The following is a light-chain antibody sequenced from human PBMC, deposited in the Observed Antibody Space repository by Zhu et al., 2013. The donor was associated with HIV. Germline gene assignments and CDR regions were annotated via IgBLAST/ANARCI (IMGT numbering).Light chain of an antibody. Sequence: QSALTQPASVSGSPGQSIAISCTGTSSDVGAYKFVSWYQHHPGKAPKLMIYEVANRPSGVSNRFSGSKSGNTASLTISGLQAEDEADYYCCSYAGSYTFHVVFGGGTKLTVL. CDR3: CSYAGSYTFHVV. CDR1: SSDVGAYKF. V-gene: IGLV2-14*01. J-gene: IGLJ2*01. CDR2: EVA.